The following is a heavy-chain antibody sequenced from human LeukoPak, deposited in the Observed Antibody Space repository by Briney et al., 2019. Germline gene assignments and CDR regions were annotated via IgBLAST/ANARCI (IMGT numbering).Heavy chain of an antibody. Sequence: ETLSLTCAVYGGSFSGYYWSWIRQPPGKGLEWIGEINHSGSTNYNTSLKSRVTISVDTSKNQFSLRLSSVTAADTAVYYCARLVGEMATISLNHFDYWGQGTLVTVSS. J-gene: IGHJ4*02. CDR3: ARLVGEMATISLNHFDY. CDR1: GGSFSGYY. V-gene: IGHV4-34*01. CDR2: INHSGST. D-gene: IGHD5-24*01.